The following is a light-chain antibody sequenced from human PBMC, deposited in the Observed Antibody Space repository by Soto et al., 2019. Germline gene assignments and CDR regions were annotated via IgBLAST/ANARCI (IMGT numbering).Light chain of an antibody. CDR3: QQYGSSPLT. V-gene: IGKV3-20*01. J-gene: IGKJ4*02. CDR2: GAS. Sequence: EIVLTQSPGTLSLSPGERATLSCRASQSVSSSFLAWYQQKPGQAPRLLIYGASSRATGIPDRFSGSGSGTDFTLTISRLEPEDVAVYYCQQYGSSPLTFRGETKVEIK. CDR1: QSVSSSF.